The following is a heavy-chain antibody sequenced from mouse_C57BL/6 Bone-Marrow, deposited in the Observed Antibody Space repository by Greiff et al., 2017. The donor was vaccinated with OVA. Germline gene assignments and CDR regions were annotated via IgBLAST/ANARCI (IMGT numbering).Heavy chain of an antibody. V-gene: IGHV1-66*01. J-gene: IGHJ1*03. D-gene: IGHD1-1*01. Sequence: VKLMESGPELVKPGASVKLSCKASGYSFTSYYIHWVKQRPGQGLEWIGWIYPGSGNTTYNEKFKGKATLTADTSSSTAYMQLSSLPSEDSAVYDCAREGIYYYGSGYLDGWGTGTTVTVSS. CDR1: GYSFTSYY. CDR3: AREGIYYYGSGYLDG. CDR2: IYPGSGNT.